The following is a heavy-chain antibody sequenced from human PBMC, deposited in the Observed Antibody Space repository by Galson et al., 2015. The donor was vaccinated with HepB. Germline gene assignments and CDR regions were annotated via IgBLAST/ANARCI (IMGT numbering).Heavy chain of an antibody. CDR2: ISYDGSNK. CDR1: GFTFSSYA. V-gene: IGHV3-30-3*01. D-gene: IGHD5-24*01. Sequence: SLRLSCAASGFTFSSYAMHWVRQAPGKGLEWVAVISYDGSNKYYADSVKGRFTISRDNSKNTLYLQTNSLRAEDTAVYYCARDPGDGYTLEDAFDIWGQGTMVTVSS. CDR3: ARDPGDGYTLEDAFDI. J-gene: IGHJ3*02.